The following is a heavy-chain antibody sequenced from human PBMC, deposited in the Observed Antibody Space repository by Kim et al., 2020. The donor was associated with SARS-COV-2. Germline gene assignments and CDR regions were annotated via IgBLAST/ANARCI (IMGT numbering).Heavy chain of an antibody. Sequence: SETLSLTCTVSGGSISSSSYYWGWIRQPPGKGLEWIGSIYYSGSTYYNPSLKSRVTISVDTSKNQFSLKLSSVTAADTAVYYCARRKEQLAKWYYFDYWGQGTLVTVSS. J-gene: IGHJ4*02. D-gene: IGHD6-6*01. V-gene: IGHV4-39*01. CDR3: ARRKEQLAKWYYFDY. CDR1: GGSISSSSYY. CDR2: IYYSGST.